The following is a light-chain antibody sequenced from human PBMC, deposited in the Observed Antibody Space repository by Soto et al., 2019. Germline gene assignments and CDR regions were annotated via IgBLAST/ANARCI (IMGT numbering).Light chain of an antibody. Sequence: DIVMTQSPLPLSVTPGEPASISCRSSQSLLHSNGKNYLDWYLQKPGQSPQLLIYFGSDRASGVPARFSGSGSGTDFTLQISRVEAEDVGVYFCIQALQLPWTFGQGTKVEIK. V-gene: IGKV2-28*01. CDR1: QSLLHSNGKNY. CDR3: IQALQLPWT. CDR2: FGS. J-gene: IGKJ1*01.